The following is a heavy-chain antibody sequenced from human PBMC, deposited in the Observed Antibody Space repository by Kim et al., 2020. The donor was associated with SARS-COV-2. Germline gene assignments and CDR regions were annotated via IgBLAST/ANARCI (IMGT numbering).Heavy chain of an antibody. D-gene: IGHD6-13*01. J-gene: IGHJ4*02. Sequence: SQTLSLTCAISGDSVSSNSAAWNWIRQSPSRGLEWLGRTYYRSKWYNDYAVSVKSRITINPDTSKNQFSLQLNSVTPEDTAVYYCARQARYSSSSGGGVNYWGQGTLVTVSS. CDR3: ARQARYSSSSGGGVNY. V-gene: IGHV6-1*01. CDR2: TYYRSKWYN. CDR1: GDSVSSNSAA.